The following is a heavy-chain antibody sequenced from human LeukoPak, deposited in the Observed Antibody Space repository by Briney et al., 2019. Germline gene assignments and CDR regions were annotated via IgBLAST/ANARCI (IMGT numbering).Heavy chain of an antibody. V-gene: IGHV3-74*01. Sequence: DSVKGRFTISRDNSKNTLRLQMNSLRAEDTAVYYCVRRGYSYRSPRLDYWGQGTLVTVSS. J-gene: IGHJ4*02. CDR3: VRRGYSYRSPRLDY. D-gene: IGHD5-18*01.